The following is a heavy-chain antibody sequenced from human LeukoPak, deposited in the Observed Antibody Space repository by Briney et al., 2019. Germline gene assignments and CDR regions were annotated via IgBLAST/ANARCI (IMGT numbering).Heavy chain of an antibody. CDR3: ARDQSYDFWSGYGWFDP. Sequence: SETLSLTCTVSGGSISSGSYYWRWVRQPAGKGLEWVGRIYTSGSTNYNPSLKSRVTISVDTSKNQFSLKLSSVTAADTAVYYCARDQSYDFWSGYGWFDPWGQGTLVTVSS. V-gene: IGHV4-61*02. CDR2: IYTSGST. J-gene: IGHJ5*02. D-gene: IGHD3-3*01. CDR1: GGSISSGSYY.